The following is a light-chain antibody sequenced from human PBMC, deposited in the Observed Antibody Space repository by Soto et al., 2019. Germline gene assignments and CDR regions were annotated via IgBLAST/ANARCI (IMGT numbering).Light chain of an antibody. CDR3: QQYDTWPLT. Sequence: IVRTHSPATLSVSPGEIVTLSCRARQSVGSNLAWYQQTPGQAPRVVIYDASTRATAIPARFSGSGSGTEFTLTISSLQSEDFAVYYCQQYDTWPLTFGGGTKVDIK. CDR2: DAS. J-gene: IGKJ4*01. CDR1: QSVGSN. V-gene: IGKV3-15*01.